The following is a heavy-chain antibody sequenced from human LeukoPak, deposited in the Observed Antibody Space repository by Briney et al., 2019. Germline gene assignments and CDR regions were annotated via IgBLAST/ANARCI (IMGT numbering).Heavy chain of an antibody. CDR2: MKPNSGQT. J-gene: IGHJ4*02. Sequence: ASVKVSCKTSGYTFSKYDVNWLRQATGQRLEWRGWMKPNSGQTGYAQRFQGTIIMTRNTSISTAYMQLNSLTSDDTAKYSCARGPPERTYTDFWGQGTLVTVSS. V-gene: IGHV1-8*01. D-gene: IGHD1-14*01. CDR3: ARGPPERTYTDF. CDR1: GYTFSKYD.